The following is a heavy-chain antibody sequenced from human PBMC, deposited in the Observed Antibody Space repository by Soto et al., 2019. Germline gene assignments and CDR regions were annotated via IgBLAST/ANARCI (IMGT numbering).Heavy chain of an antibody. J-gene: IGHJ3*02. CDR3: ARGFYYYDSSGYYLVRAFDI. CDR2: MNPNSGNT. CDR1: GYTFTIYD. Sequence: ASVKVSCKASGYTFTIYDINWVRQATGQGLEWMGWMNPNSGNTGYAQKFQGRVTMTRNTSISTAYMELSSLRSEDTAVYYCARGFYYYDSSGYYLVRAFDIWGQGTMVTDSS. D-gene: IGHD3-22*01. V-gene: IGHV1-8*01.